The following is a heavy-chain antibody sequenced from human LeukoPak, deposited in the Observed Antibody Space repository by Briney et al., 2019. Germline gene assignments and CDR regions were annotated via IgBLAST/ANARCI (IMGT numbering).Heavy chain of an antibody. J-gene: IGHJ4*02. Sequence: GGSLRLSCAASGFTFSNYAMSWVRQAPGKGLEWVSAISGSGGSTYYADSVKGRFTISRDNSKNTLYLQMNSLRAEDTAVYYCAKETYYYGSGTKNFDYWGQGTLVTISS. CDR3: AKETYYYGSGTKNFDY. V-gene: IGHV3-23*01. D-gene: IGHD3-10*01. CDR1: GFTFSNYA. CDR2: ISGSGGST.